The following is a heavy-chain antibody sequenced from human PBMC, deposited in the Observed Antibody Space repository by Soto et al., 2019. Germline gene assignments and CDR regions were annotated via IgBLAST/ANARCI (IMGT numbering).Heavy chain of an antibody. D-gene: IGHD3-22*01. V-gene: IGHV5-51*01. CDR2: IYPGDSDT. CDR1: GYTFTNYW. Sequence: GESLKISCKASGYTFTNYWIGWVRQMPGKGLEWMAIIYPGDSDTRYNPSFQGQVTISVDKSTSTAYLEWNSLKASDTAIYYCARPEIPTRSNDYDYPFDLWGQGTLVTVSS. CDR3: ARPEIPTRSNDYDYPFDL. J-gene: IGHJ5*02.